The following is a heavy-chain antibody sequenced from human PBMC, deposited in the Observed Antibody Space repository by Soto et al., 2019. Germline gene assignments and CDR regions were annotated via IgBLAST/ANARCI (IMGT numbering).Heavy chain of an antibody. CDR1: GGTFSSYA. CDR2: IIPIFGTA. D-gene: IGHD6-19*01. CDR3: ARFQGIAVAGTDGFDY. Sequence: SVKVSCKASGGTFSSYAISWVRQAPGQGLEWMGGIIPIFGTANYAQKFQGRVTITADKSTSTAYMELSSLRSEDTAVYYCARFQGIAVAGTDGFDYWGQGTLVTVSS. V-gene: IGHV1-69*06. J-gene: IGHJ4*02.